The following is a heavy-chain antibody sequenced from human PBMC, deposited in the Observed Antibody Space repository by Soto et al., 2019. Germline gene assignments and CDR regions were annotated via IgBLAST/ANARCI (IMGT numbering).Heavy chain of an antibody. J-gene: IGHJ6*02. D-gene: IGHD3-10*01. CDR3: ARVLLLWFGELKDGMDV. CDR2: ISYDGSNK. Sequence: GGSLRLSCAASGFTFSSYAMHWVRQAPGKGLEWVAVISYDGSNKYYADSVKGRFTISRDNSKNTLYLQMNSLRAEDTAVYYCARVLLLWFGELKDGMDVWGQGTTVTVSS. V-gene: IGHV3-30-3*01. CDR1: GFTFSSYA.